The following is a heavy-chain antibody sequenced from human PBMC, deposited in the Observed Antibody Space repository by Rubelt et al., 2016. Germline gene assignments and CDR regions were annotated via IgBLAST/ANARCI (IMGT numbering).Heavy chain of an antibody. D-gene: IGHD5-12*01. CDR1: GYRFTNYW. CDR2: IHPGDSAT. Sequence: EVQLVQSGAEVKKPGESLKISCKGSGYRFTNYWIGWVLQMPGKGLEWMGIIHPGDSATRYSPSFQGQVTISADKSINTAYLQWSSLKASDTAIYYCSRLMGYSTIDYWGQGTLVTVSS. J-gene: IGHJ4*02. V-gene: IGHV5-51*01. CDR3: SRLMGYSTIDY.